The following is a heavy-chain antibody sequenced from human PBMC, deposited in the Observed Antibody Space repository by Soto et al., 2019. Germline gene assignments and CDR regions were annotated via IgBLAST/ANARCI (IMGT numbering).Heavy chain of an antibody. V-gene: IGHV4-30-4*01. D-gene: IGHD4-17*01. CDR1: YSSGSASEYY. CDR3: VGTGTTDDY. J-gene: IGHJ4*02. CDR2: IYYSGDS. Sequence: LAVTLTVAYSSGSASEYYFSSIRQSPGKGLEWIGYIYYSGDSYYNPSLKGRLTISIDTSKNQFSLILNSVTVADTAIYYCVGTGTTDDYWGRGPLVIVSS.